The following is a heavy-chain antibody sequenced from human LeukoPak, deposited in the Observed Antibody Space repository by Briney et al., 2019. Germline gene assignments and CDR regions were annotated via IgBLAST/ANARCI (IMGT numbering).Heavy chain of an antibody. CDR1: GGSISSYY. D-gene: IGHD3-16*01. CDR3: ARESMITFGGVRYFDY. J-gene: IGHJ4*02. Sequence: SETLSLTCTVSGGSISSYYWSWIRQPAGKGLEWIGRIYTSGSTNHNPSLKSRVTMSVDTSKNQFSLKLSSVTAADTAVYYCARESMITFGGVRYFDYWGQGTLVTVSS. V-gene: IGHV4-4*07. CDR2: IYTSGST.